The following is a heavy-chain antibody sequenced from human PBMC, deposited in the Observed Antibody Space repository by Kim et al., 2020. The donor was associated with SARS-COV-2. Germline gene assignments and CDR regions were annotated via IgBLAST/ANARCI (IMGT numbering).Heavy chain of an antibody. V-gene: IGHV1-18*01. CDR3: ASADGPYNWFDP. CDR1: GYTFTSYG. J-gene: IGHJ5*02. CDR2: ISAYNGHT. Sequence: ASVKVSCKASGYTFTSYGSSWVRQAPGQGLEWMGWISAYNGHTNYAQKLQCRVTMTTDTSTSTAYMELRSLRSDDTAFYYCASADGPYNWFDPWGQGTLVTVSS.